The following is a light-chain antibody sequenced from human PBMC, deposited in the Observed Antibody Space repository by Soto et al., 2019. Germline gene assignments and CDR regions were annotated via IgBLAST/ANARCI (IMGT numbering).Light chain of an antibody. CDR3: HQYNFWPT. Sequence: EVVLTQSPVTLSLSPGERATLSCRASQSFRGLLAWYQQKPGQAPRLLIYDAYNRATGIPPRFSGGGSGTEFTLTINSLQSEDFAVYFCHQYNFWPTFGQGTKVDIK. CDR1: QSFRGL. V-gene: IGKV3-11*01. CDR2: DAY. J-gene: IGKJ1*01.